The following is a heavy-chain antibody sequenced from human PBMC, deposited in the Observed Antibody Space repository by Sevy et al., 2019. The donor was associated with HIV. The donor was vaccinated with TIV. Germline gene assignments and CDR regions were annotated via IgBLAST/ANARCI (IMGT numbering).Heavy chain of an antibody. D-gene: IGHD3-22*01. V-gene: IGHV3-23*01. Sequence: GGSLRLSCKPSGFTFITYAMNWVRQAPGKGLEWVSTIYGSGGTTYYADSVKGRFTISRDNSKNTSYLQMDSLRTEDTAIYYCAGARYDGSGSFDAFDIWGQGTMVTVSS. CDR3: AGARYDGSGSFDAFDI. J-gene: IGHJ3*02. CDR1: GFTFITYA. CDR2: IYGSGGTT.